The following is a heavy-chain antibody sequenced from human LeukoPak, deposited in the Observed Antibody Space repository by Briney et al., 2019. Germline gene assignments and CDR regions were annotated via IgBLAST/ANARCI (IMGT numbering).Heavy chain of an antibody. J-gene: IGHJ4*02. CDR1: GYSFTYYW. CDR2: IYPGDSDT. Sequence: GESLQISCKGSGYSFTYYWIGWVRQMPGKGLEWMGIIYPGDSDTRYSPSFQGQVTISADKSISTAYLQWSSPKASDTAMYYCARRGDSRYIDYWGQGTLVTVSS. D-gene: IGHD2-21*02. V-gene: IGHV5-51*01. CDR3: ARRGDSRYIDY.